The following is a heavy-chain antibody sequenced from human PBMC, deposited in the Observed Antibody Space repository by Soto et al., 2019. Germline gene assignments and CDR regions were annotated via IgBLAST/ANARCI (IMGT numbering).Heavy chain of an antibody. D-gene: IGHD3-22*01. V-gene: IGHV5-51*01. CDR2: IFPRDSDT. CDR1: GDNYDTYW. Sequence: PVESLKISCKGSGDNYDTYWIAWVRQMPWKGLEWMGIIFPRDSDTRYRPSFQGQVTISADRSTTTAYLQWYSLKASDTAMYYCARSYYDSSGYYYDMDYWGQGTLVTVSS. CDR3: ARSYYDSSGYYYDMDY. J-gene: IGHJ4*02.